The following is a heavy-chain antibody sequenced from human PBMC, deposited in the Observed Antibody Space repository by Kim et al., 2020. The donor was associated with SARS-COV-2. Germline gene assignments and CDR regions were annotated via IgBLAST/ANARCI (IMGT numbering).Heavy chain of an antibody. CDR1: GFTFSSHG. J-gene: IGHJ4*02. V-gene: IGHV3-48*02. Sequence: GGSLRLSCTASGFTFSSHGMNWVRQAPGKGLEWVSHISPSSSIIYQTDSVKGRFTISRDNAKNSLYLQMNSLRDEDTAVYYCAKNLRGNENFWGQGTLVTVSS. CDR2: ISPSSSII. CDR3: AKNLRGNENF.